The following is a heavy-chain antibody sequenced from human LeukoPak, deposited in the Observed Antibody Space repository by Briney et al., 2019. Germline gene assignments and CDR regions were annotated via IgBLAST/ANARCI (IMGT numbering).Heavy chain of an antibody. CDR2: FDPEDGET. Sequence: ASVKVSCKVSGYTLTELSMHWVRPAPGKGLEWMGGFDPEDGETIYAQKFQGRVTMTEDTSTDTAYMELSSLRSEDTAVYYCATVLPLYGSGANWFDPWGQGTLVTVSS. J-gene: IGHJ5*02. CDR1: GYTLTELS. D-gene: IGHD3-10*01. V-gene: IGHV1-24*01. CDR3: ATVLPLYGSGANWFDP.